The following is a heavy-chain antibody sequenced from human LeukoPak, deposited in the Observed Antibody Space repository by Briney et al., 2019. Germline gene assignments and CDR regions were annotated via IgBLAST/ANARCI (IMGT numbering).Heavy chain of an antibody. CDR1: GFTFSSYA. CDR3: ARDRYSSGWNYFDY. D-gene: IGHD6-19*01. Sequence: GGSLRLSCAASGFTFSSYAMHWVRQAPGKGLEYVSAISSNGGSTYYANSVEGRFTIPRDNSKNTLYLQMGSLRAEDMAVYYCARDRYSSGWNYFDYWGQGTLVTVSS. CDR2: ISSNGGST. J-gene: IGHJ4*02. V-gene: IGHV3-64*01.